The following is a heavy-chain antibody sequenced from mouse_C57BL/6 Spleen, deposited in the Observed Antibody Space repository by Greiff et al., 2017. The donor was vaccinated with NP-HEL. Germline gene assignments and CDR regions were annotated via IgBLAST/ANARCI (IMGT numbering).Heavy chain of an antibody. CDR1: GYTFTSYW. CDR3: YYGSSSPFY. V-gene: IGHV1-64*01. CDR2: IHPNRAST. D-gene: IGHD1-1*01. Sequence: QVQLQQSGAELVKPGASVKLSCKASGYTFTSYWMHWVKQRPGQGLEWIGMIHPNRASTNYNEKFKSKATLTVDKSSSTAYMQLSSLTSEDSAVYYCYYGSSSPFYWGQGTTLTVAS. J-gene: IGHJ2*01.